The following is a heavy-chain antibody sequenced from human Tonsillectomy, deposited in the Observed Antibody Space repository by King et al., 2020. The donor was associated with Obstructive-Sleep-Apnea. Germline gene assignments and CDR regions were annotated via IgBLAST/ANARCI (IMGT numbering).Heavy chain of an antibody. Sequence: VQLVESGGGVVQPGRSLRLYCAASGFTFSNYGMHWVRQAPGKGLEWVAIMWYDGSNKYYADSVKGRFTISRDNSKNTLYLQMNSLRAEDTAVYYCARDQFGWTVWGMDVWGQGTTVTVSS. CDR1: GFTFSNYG. CDR3: ARDQFGWTVWGMDV. CDR2: MWYDGSNK. D-gene: IGHD3/OR15-3a*01. V-gene: IGHV3-33*01. J-gene: IGHJ6*02.